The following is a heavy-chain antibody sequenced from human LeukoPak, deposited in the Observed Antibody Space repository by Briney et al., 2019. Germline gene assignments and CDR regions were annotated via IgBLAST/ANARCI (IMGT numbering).Heavy chain of an antibody. CDR2: ISSSGSTI. CDR1: GLTLSSYE. J-gene: IGHJ4*02. D-gene: IGHD3-22*01. CDR3: ARARTDSSGYYRWGNYFDY. V-gene: IGHV3-48*03. Sequence: GGSLRLSCAASGLTLSSYEMNWVRQARGKGLEWVSYISSSGSTIYYADSVKGRFTISRDNAKNSLYLQMNSLRAEDTAVYYCARARTDSSGYYRWGNYFDYWGQGTLVTVSS.